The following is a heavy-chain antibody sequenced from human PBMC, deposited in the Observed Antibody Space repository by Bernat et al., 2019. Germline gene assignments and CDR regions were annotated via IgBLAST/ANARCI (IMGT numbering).Heavy chain of an antibody. D-gene: IGHD3-10*01. CDR1: GGSFSGYY. V-gene: IGHV4-34*01. Sequence: QVQLQQWGAGLLKPSETLSLTCAVYGGSFSGYYWSWIRQPPGKGLEWIGEINHSGSTNYNPSLKSRVTISVDTSKNQFSLKLSSVTAADTAVYYCARAKGLLWFRELLLNYFDYWGQGTLVTVSS. CDR3: ARAKGLLWFRELLLNYFDY. J-gene: IGHJ4*02. CDR2: INHSGST.